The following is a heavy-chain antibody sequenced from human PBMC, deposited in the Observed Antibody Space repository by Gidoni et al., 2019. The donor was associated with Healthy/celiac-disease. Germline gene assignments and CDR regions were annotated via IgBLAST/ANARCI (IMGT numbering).Heavy chain of an antibody. D-gene: IGHD4-17*01. V-gene: IGHV3-33*01. Sequence: QVQLVESGGGVVQPGRSLRLSCAPSGFTFRSYGMHLVRQAPGKGLEWVAVIWYDGSNKYYADSVKGRFTISRDNSKNTLYLQMNSLRAEDTAVYYCARPWGYGGNDPIDYWGQGTLVTVSS. CDR2: IWYDGSNK. CDR3: ARPWGYGGNDPIDY. CDR1: GFTFRSYG. J-gene: IGHJ4*02.